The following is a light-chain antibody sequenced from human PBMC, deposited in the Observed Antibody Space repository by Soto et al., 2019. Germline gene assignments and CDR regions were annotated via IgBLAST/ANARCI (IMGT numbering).Light chain of an antibody. CDR2: GAS. J-gene: IGKJ5*01. CDR1: QSVRSY. V-gene: IGKV3-20*01. Sequence: ERVMTQSPATLSVSPGERATLSCRASQSVRSYLAWYQQKPGQAPRLLIYGASSRATGIPDRFSGSGSGTDFTLTISRLEPEDFAVYYCQQYGSSLITFGQGTRLEI. CDR3: QQYGSSLIT.